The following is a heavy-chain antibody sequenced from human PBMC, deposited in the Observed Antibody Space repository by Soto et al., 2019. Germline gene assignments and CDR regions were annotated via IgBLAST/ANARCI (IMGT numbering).Heavy chain of an antibody. V-gene: IGHV3-23*01. Sequence: GGSLRLSCGASGFTFSTYAMTWVRQAPGAGLEWVSTITNTGGRTKYTDSVKGRFSISRDKSKNTVYLQMNSLRAEDTAVYYCARERYGDYGFDYWGQGTLVTVSS. CDR1: GFTFSTYA. CDR3: ARERYGDYGFDY. D-gene: IGHD4-17*01. J-gene: IGHJ4*02. CDR2: ITNTGGRT.